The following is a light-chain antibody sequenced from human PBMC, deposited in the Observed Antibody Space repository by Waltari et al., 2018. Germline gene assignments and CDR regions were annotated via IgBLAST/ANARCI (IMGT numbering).Light chain of an antibody. Sequence: SYELTQPPSVSVSPGQTASITCSGDKLGDKYVCWYQQKPGRSPVLVMYQDTKRPSGIPGRFSGSNSGNTATLTISGTQAADEADYYCQAWDNSFVLFGGGTKLTVL. V-gene: IGLV3-1*01. J-gene: IGLJ2*01. CDR3: QAWDNSFVL. CDR1: KLGDKY. CDR2: QDT.